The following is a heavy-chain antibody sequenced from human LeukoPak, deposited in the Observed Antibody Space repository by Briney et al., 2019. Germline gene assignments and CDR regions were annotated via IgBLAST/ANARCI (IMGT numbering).Heavy chain of an antibody. CDR2: INPNSGGT. CDR1: GYTFTGYY. J-gene: IGHJ5*02. D-gene: IGHD6-19*01. Sequence: ASVKVSCKASGYTFTGYYMHWVRQAPGQGLEWMGWINPNSGGTNYAQKFQGRVTMTRDTSISTAYMELSRLRSDDTAVYYCARVKLAVAGKPYSWFDPWGQGTLVTVSS. CDR3: ARVKLAVAGKPYSWFDP. V-gene: IGHV1-2*02.